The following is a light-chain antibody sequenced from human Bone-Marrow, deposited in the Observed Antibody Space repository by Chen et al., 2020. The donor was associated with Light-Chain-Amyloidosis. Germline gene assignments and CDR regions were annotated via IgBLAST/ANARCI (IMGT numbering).Light chain of an antibody. V-gene: IGKV3-20*01. CDR3: QHYGTSPLT. Sequence: EIVSTQSPGTLSLSPGEGANLSCRASQTISSNYLTWYQQKFGQAPRLLIYGSSSRATGIPDRFTGSGSETDFTLTINRLEPEEFAMYYCQHYGTSPLTFGGGSKVEIK. CDR2: GSS. J-gene: IGKJ4*01. CDR1: QTISSNY.